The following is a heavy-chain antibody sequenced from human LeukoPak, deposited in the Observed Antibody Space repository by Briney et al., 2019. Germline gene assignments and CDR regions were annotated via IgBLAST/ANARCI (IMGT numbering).Heavy chain of an antibody. D-gene: IGHD5-18*01. CDR3: ASGPGYSYGP. CDR2: ISSSGSTI. J-gene: IGHJ4*02. V-gene: IGHV3-48*03. Sequence: GGSLRLSCAASGFTFSSYEMNWVRQAPGKGLERVSYISSSGSTIYYADSVKGRFTISRDNAKNSLYLQTNSLRAEDTAVYYCASGPGYSYGPWGQGTLVTVSS. CDR1: GFTFSSYE.